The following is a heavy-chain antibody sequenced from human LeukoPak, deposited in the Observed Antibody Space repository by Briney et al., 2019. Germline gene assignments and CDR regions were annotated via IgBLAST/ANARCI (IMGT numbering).Heavy chain of an antibody. Sequence: SGGSLRLSCAASGFTFSSYAMSWVRQAPGKGLEWVSGISGSGGSTYYADSVKGRFTISRDNSKNTLYLQMNSLRAEDTAVYYCARAAEAGDYVFHWGQGTLVTVSS. V-gene: IGHV3-23*01. CDR2: ISGSGGST. J-gene: IGHJ4*02. D-gene: IGHD4-17*01. CDR3: ARAAEAGDYVFH. CDR1: GFTFSSYA.